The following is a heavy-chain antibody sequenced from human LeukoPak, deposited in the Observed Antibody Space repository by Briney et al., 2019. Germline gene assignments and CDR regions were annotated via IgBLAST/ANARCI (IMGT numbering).Heavy chain of an antibody. Sequence: ASVKVSCKASGNTFISYGISWVRQAPGQGLEWMGWISAYDGKTNYAQNVQGRLTVTTDTSTSTVYMQLRSLRSDDTAVYYCARGGLRYSRYYFDSWGQGTPVTVSS. J-gene: IGHJ4*02. D-gene: IGHD3-9*01. V-gene: IGHV1-18*01. CDR3: ARGGLRYSRYYFDS. CDR1: GNTFISYG. CDR2: ISAYDGKT.